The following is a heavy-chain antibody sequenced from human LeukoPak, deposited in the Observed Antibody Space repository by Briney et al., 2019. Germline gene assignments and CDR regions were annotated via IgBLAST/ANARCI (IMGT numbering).Heavy chain of an antibody. CDR2: INHSRST. CDR1: GGSFSGYY. CDR3: AREAGATTTYYFDY. J-gene: IGHJ4*02. D-gene: IGHD1-26*01. Sequence: SETLSLTCAVYGGSFSGYYWSWIRQLPGKGLECIGKINHSRSTNYNPSLKSRVTISVDTSKNQFSLKLSSVTAADTAVYYCAREAGATTTYYFDYWGQGTLVTVSS. V-gene: IGHV4-34*01.